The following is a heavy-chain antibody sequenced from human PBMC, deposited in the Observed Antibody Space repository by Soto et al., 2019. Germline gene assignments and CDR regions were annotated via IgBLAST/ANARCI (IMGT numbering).Heavy chain of an antibody. Sequence: ASVKVSCKASGYTFTSYYMHLLRQAPGQGLEWMGIINPSGGSTSYAQKFQGRVTMTRDTSTSTVYMELSSLRSEDTAVYYCARANRYCSGGSCPLWVDYWGQGTLVTVSS. CDR2: INPSGGST. D-gene: IGHD2-15*01. V-gene: IGHV1-46*03. CDR1: GYTFTSYY. J-gene: IGHJ4*02. CDR3: ARANRYCSGGSCPLWVDY.